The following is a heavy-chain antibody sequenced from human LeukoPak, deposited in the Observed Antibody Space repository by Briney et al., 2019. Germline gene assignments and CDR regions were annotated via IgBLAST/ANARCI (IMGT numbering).Heavy chain of an antibody. D-gene: IGHD5-18*01. Sequence: GGSLRLSCAASGFTFSSYGTHWVRQAPGKGLEWVAVISYDGSNKYYADSVKGRFTISRDNSKNTLYLQMNSLRAEDTAVYYCAKVGGYSYGYPFDYWGQGTLVTVSS. CDR3: AKVGGYSYGYPFDY. J-gene: IGHJ4*02. V-gene: IGHV3-30*18. CDR1: GFTFSSYG. CDR2: ISYDGSNK.